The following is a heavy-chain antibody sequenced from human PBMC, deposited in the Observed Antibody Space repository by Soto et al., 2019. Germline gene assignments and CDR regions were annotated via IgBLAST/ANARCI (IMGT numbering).Heavy chain of an antibody. J-gene: IGHJ6*02. V-gene: IGHV6-1*01. CDR3: ARGGKSGVPADLYYYYYGMDV. CDR2: TYYRSKWYN. Sequence: PSQTLSLTCAISGDSVSSNSAAWNWTRQSPSRGLEWLGRTYYRSKWYNDYAVSVKSRITINPDTSKNQFSLQLNSVTPEDTAVYYCARGGKSGVPADLYYYYYGMDVWGQGTTVTVSS. CDR1: GDSVSSNSAA. D-gene: IGHD2-2*01.